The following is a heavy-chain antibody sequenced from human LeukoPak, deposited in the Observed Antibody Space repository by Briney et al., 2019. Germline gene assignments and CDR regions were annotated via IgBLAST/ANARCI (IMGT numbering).Heavy chain of an antibody. D-gene: IGHD7-27*01. CDR2: IDNRGST. V-gene: IGHV4-34*01. CDR1: GGSFNFYS. Sequence: SETLSLTCTVYGGSFNFYSWHWIRQPSGKGLEWLADIDNRGSTQYNPSLRGRGTISVDTSRNHVSLRLTSVTAADTAVYFCARDSNWGFQWGPGTLFTVSS. CDR3: ARDSNWGFQ. J-gene: IGHJ4*02.